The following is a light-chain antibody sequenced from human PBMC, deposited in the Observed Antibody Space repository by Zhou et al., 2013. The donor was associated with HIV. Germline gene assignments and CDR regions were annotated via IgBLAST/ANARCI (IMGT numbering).Light chain of an antibody. CDR1: QSVSSSY. CDR2: GAS. J-gene: IGKJ5*01. V-gene: IGKV3-20*01. CDR3: QQRTTRIT. Sequence: EIVLTQSPGTLSLSPGERATLSCRASQSVSSSYLAWYQQKPGQAPRLLIYGASSRATGIPDRFSGSGSGTDFTLTMSRLEPEDFAVYYCQQRTTRITFGQGTRLEIK.